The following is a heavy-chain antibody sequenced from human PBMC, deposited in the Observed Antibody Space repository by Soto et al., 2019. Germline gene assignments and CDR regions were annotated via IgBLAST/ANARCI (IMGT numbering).Heavy chain of an antibody. CDR1: GFTFSSYE. J-gene: IGHJ6*02. Sequence: PGGSLRLSCAASGFTFSSYEMTWVRQAPGEGLGCVSYISVSGSAMYYVDSVKGRFTISRDNAKNSLYLQMDSLRAEDTAVYFCARDAYGDPYYYYAMDVWGQGTTVTVSS. CDR2: ISVSGSAM. D-gene: IGHD4-17*01. CDR3: ARDAYGDPYYYYAMDV. V-gene: IGHV3-48*03.